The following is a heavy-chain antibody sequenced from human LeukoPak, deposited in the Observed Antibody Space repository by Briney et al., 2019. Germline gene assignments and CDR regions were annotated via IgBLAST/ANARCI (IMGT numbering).Heavy chain of an antibody. J-gene: IGHJ4*02. CDR2: ISISSTI. Sequence: GGSLRLSCTASGFTFGDYAMSWVRQAPGKGLEWVSYISISSTIYYADSVKGRFTISRDNAENSLYLQMNSLRAEDTAVYYCARGQVSLWSHFDYWGQGTLVTVSS. D-gene: IGHD3-3*01. V-gene: IGHV3-69-1*01. CDR3: ARGQVSLWSHFDY. CDR1: GFTFGDYA.